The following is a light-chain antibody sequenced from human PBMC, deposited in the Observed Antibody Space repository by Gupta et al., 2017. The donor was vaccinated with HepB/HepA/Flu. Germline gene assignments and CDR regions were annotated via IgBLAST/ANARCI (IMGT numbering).Light chain of an antibody. CDR1: RSNIGAGNH. CDR2: GNN. CDR3: QSFDNSLRGTV. Sequence: QSVLTLPPSVSGAPEQKIPIPCTGCRSNIGAGNHVHWYQQLPGAAPKVLIYGNNNRPSEVPDRFSGSTSGTSASLAITGLQAEDEADYYCQSFDNSLRGTVFGGGTKVAVL. J-gene: IGLJ1*01. V-gene: IGLV1-40*01.